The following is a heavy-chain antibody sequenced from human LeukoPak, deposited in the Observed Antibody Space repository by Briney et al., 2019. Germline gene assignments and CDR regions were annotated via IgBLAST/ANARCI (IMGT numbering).Heavy chain of an antibody. CDR3: ASRAIGWYRDGNWFDP. Sequence: GGSLRLSCAASGFPFNTYSMNWVRQAPGKGLEWLAYIRRNSDTIYYADSVKGRFTVSRDNAKNSLYLQINSLRAEDTAIYYCASRAIGWYRDGNWFDPWGQGTLVTVSS. V-gene: IGHV3-48*04. D-gene: IGHD6-19*01. CDR2: IRRNSDTI. CDR1: GFPFNTYS. J-gene: IGHJ5*02.